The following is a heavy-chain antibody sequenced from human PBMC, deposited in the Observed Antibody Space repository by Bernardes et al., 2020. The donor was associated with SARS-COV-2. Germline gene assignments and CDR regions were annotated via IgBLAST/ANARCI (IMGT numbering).Heavy chain of an antibody. CDR2: TYFRSKWHN. CDR3: ARTRGYFDL. CDR1: GDSVSSNSAA. V-gene: IGHV6-1*01. Sequence: TLSLTCAISGDSVSSNSAAWNWIRQSPPRGLEWLGRTYFRSKWHNEYAVSLKGRITINPDTSKNQFALQLDSVTPEDTAVYYCARTRGYFDLWGRGTLVTVSS. J-gene: IGHJ2*01.